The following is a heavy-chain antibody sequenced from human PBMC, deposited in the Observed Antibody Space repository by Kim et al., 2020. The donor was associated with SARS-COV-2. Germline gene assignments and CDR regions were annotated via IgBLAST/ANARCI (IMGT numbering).Heavy chain of an antibody. D-gene: IGHD2-21*02. Sequence: ASVKVSCKASGYTFTSYYMHWVRQAPGQGLEWMGIINPSGGSTSYAQKFQGRVTMTRDTSTSTAYMELSSLRSEDTAVYYCARDPVPAYCGGDCYSARGVPDAFDTWGDGTLVTASS. V-gene: IGHV1-46*01. CDR1: GYTFTSYY. J-gene: IGHJ3*02. CDR2: INPSGGST. CDR3: ARDPVPAYCGGDCYSARGVPDAFDT.